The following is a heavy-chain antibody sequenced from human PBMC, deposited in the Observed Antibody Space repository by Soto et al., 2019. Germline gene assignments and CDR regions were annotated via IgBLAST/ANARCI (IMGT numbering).Heavy chain of an antibody. J-gene: IGHJ5*02. Sequence: SETLSLTCTVSGGSISSYYWSWIRQPPGKGLEWIGYIYYSGSTNYNPSLKSRVTISVDTSKNQFSLKLSSVTAADTAVYYCARRVPAAINWFDPWGQGTLVTVSS. CDR3: ARRVPAAINWFDP. V-gene: IGHV4-59*08. CDR1: GGSISSYY. CDR2: IYYSGST. D-gene: IGHD2-2*01.